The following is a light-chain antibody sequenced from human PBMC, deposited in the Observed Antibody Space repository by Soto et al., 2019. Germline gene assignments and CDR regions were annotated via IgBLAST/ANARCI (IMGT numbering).Light chain of an antibody. CDR3: CSYAGTYTYV. CDR1: SSDVGGYDF. CDR2: DVI. V-gene: IGLV2-11*01. Sequence: QSVLTQPRSVSGSPGQSVTISCTGTSSDVGGYDFVSWYQQHTGKAPKLRIYDVITRPSGVPDRFSGSKSGNTASLTISGLQAEDEADYYCCSYAGTYTYVFGTGTKVTVL. J-gene: IGLJ1*01.